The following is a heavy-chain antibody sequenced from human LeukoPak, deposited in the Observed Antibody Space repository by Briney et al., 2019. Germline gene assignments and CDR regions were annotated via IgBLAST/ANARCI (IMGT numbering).Heavy chain of an antibody. Sequence: PGGSLRLSCAASGFTFSSYAMSWVRQAPGKGLEWVSCISDSGSTIYYADSVKGRFTISRDNAKNSLYLQMNSLRAEDTAVYYCAELGITMIGGVWGKGTTVTISS. V-gene: IGHV3-48*03. CDR1: GFTFSSYA. D-gene: IGHD3-10*02. J-gene: IGHJ6*04. CDR3: AELGITMIGGV. CDR2: ISDSGSTI.